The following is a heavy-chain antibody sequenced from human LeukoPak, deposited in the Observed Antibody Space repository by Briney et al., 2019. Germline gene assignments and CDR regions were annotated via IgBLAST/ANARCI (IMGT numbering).Heavy chain of an antibody. CDR1: GFTFSSYA. D-gene: IGHD2-15*01. Sequence: GGSLRLSCAASGFTFSSYAMHWVRQAPGKGLEWVAVISYDGSNKYYADSVKGRFTISRDNSKNTLYLQMNSLRAEDTAVYYCASPVVGAIFSFDYWGQGTLVTVSS. CDR3: ASPVVGAIFSFDY. V-gene: IGHV3-30-3*01. J-gene: IGHJ4*02. CDR2: ISYDGSNK.